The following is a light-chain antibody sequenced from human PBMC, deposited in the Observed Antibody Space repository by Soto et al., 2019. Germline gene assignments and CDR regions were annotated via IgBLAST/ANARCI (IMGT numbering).Light chain of an antibody. CDR2: GVS. CDR3: SSYTSSYTWV. Sequence: QSVLTQPASVSGSPGQSITISCTGTSNDVGGYNYVSWYQQHPGKAPKLLIHGVSDRPSGVSNRFSGSKSGNAASLTISGLQAEDEGDYYCSSYTSSYTWVFGGGTKLNVL. J-gene: IGLJ3*02. CDR1: SNDVGGYNY. V-gene: IGLV2-14*03.